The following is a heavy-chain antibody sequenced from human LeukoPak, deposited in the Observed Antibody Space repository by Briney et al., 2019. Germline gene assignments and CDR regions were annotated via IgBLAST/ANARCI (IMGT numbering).Heavy chain of an antibody. V-gene: IGHV3-48*03. Sequence: GGSLRLSCAASGFTFSNYEMNWVRQAPGKGLEWVSYMSSSGSSIHYAESVKGRFTISRDNAKNSLYLLLNSLRAEDTAVYYCATDAEGATAFFDYWGQGTLVTVSS. CDR1: GFTFSNYE. CDR2: MSSSGSSI. CDR3: ATDAEGATAFFDY. J-gene: IGHJ4*02.